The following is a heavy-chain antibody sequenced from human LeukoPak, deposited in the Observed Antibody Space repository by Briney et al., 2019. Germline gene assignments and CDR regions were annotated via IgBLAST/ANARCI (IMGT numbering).Heavy chain of an antibody. CDR3: ARFHRARHHFDY. V-gene: IGHV1-18*01. CDR2: ISAYDGNT. J-gene: IGHJ4*02. CDR1: GYTFTSYG. D-gene: IGHD1-14*01. Sequence: ASVKVSCKASGYTFTSYGISWVRQAPGQGLEWMGWISAYDGNTNYAQKLQGRVTMTTDTSTSTAYMELRSLRSDDTAVYYCARFHRARHHFDYWGQGTLVTVSS.